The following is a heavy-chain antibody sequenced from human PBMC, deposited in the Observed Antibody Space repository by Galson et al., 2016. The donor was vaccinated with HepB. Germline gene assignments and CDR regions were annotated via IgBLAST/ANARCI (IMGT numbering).Heavy chain of an antibody. J-gene: IGHJ3*02. CDR1: GFTFSSYA. CDR2: ISGSGGST. V-gene: IGHV3-23*01. CDR3: ARRGSDAFDI. Sequence: SLRLSCAASGFTFSSYAMSWVRQAPGKGLEWVSAISGSGGSTYYADSVKGRFTISRDNAKNSLFLQMNSLRAEDTAVYYCARRGSDAFDIWGQGTMVTVSS.